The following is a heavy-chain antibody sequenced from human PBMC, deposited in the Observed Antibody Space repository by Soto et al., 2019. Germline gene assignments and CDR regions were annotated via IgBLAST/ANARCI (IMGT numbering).Heavy chain of an antibody. V-gene: IGHV3-21*01. Sequence: PGGSLRLSCAASGFTFSSYSMNWVRQAPGKGLEWVSSISSSSSYIYYADSVKGRFTISRDNAKNSLYLQMNSLRAEDTAVYYCASQGMATILAFDIWGQGTMVTVSS. D-gene: IGHD5-12*01. CDR1: GFTFSSYS. CDR3: ASQGMATILAFDI. J-gene: IGHJ3*02. CDR2: ISSSSSYI.